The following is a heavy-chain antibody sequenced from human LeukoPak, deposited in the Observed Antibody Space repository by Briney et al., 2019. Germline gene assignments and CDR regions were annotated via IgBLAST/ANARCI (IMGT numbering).Heavy chain of an antibody. V-gene: IGHV3-23*01. J-gene: IGHJ3*02. CDR2: ISGSGGVT. D-gene: IGHD2-21*01. CDR1: GITFNNYA. CDR3: AKQFGDYVGEAFGI. Sequence: GGSLTLSCAVSGITFNNYAMSWVRQPPGEGREWVSDISGSGGVTHYADSVKGRFTISRDNSKNTLFLQMNSLRAEDTAIYSCAKQFGDYVGEAFGIWGQGTMVIVSS.